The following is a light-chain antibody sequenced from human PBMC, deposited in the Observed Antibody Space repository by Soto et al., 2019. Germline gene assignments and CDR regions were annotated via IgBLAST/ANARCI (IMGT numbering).Light chain of an antibody. Sequence: QSALTQPASVSGSPGQSITISCTGTSSDVGSYNLVSWYQQHPGKGPKLMIYEDSKRPSGVSNRFSGSKSGNTASLTISGLQAEDEADYYCCSYAGSTTLYVFGTGTKLTVL. CDR3: CSYAGSTTLYV. CDR1: SSDVGSYNL. CDR2: EDS. V-gene: IGLV2-23*01. J-gene: IGLJ1*01.